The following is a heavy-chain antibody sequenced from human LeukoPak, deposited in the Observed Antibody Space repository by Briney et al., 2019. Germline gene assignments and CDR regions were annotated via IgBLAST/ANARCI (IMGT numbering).Heavy chain of an antibody. Sequence: PGRSLRLSCAASGFTFSSYAMHWVRQAPGKGLEWVAVISYDGSNKYYADSVKGRFTISRDNSKNTLYLQMNSLRAEDTAVYYCVRIVVVITTSAFDIWGQGTMVTVS. CDR1: GFTFSSYA. J-gene: IGHJ3*02. CDR3: VRIVVVITTSAFDI. CDR2: ISYDGSNK. V-gene: IGHV3-30-3*01. D-gene: IGHD3-22*01.